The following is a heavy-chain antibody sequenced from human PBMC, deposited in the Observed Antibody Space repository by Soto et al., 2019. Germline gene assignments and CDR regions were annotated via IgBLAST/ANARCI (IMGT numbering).Heavy chain of an antibody. CDR2: ISFDESNE. CDR1: GLTLSSYA. Sequence: PGGSLRLSCAAPGLTLSSYAMPWVRQAPGKGLEGGAVISFDESNEFYADSMQGRFTISSDNSKNALYLQMNSLPPDDTGVDYCSRGDPGRTTVIQTRGYGMDFWGQGTMVTVSS. V-gene: IGHV3-30*14. D-gene: IGHD4-4*01. CDR3: SRGDPGRTTVIQTRGYGMDF. J-gene: IGHJ6*02.